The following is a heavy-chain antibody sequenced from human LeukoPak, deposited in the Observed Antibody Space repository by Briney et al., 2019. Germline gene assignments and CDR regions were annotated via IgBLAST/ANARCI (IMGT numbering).Heavy chain of an antibody. CDR3: ARDSSGYSYYYYYYYMDV. Sequence: SETLSLTCAVYGGSFSGYYWSWIRQPPGKGLEWIGYIYTSGSTNYNPSLKSRVTMSVDTSKNQFSLKLSSVTAADTAVYYCARDSSGYSYYYYYYYMDVWGKGTTVTISS. J-gene: IGHJ6*03. CDR1: GGSFSGYY. D-gene: IGHD3-22*01. CDR2: IYTSGST. V-gene: IGHV4-4*08.